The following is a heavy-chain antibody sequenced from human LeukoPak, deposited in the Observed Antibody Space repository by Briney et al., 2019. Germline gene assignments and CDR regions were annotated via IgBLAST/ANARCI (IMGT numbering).Heavy chain of an antibody. CDR1: GFTFDDYA. V-gene: IGHV3-9*01. Sequence: GRSLRLSCAASGFTFDDYAMHWVRQAPGKGLEWVSGISWNSGSIGYADSVKGRFTTSRDNAKNSLYLQMNSLRAEDTALYYCAKDTGYSLRGAFDYWGQGTLVTVSS. CDR3: AKDTGYSLRGAFDY. CDR2: ISWNSGSI. J-gene: IGHJ4*02. D-gene: IGHD5-24*01.